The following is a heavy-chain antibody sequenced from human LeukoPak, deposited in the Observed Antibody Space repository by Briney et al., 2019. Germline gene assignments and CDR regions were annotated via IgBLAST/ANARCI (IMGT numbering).Heavy chain of an antibody. CDR3: ARISGYSGYGWDY. CDR1: GFTFGDYA. CDR2: IYGGGST. V-gene: IGHV3-66*01. Sequence: QPGRSLRLSCTASGFTFGDYAMSWVRQAPGKGLEWVSVIYGGGSTYYADSVKGRFTISRDNSKNTLYLQMNSLRAEDTALYYCARISGYSGYGWDYWGQGTLVTVSS. J-gene: IGHJ4*02. D-gene: IGHD5-12*01.